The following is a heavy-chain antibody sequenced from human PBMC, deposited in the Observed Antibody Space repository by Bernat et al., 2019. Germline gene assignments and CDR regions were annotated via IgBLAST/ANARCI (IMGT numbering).Heavy chain of an antibody. CDR2: INHSGST. CDR3: ARLPFTGDRGRGTFDI. J-gene: IGHJ3*02. D-gene: IGHD7-27*01. Sequence: QVQLQQWGAGLLKPSETLSLTCAVYGGSFSGYYWTWIRQSPEKGLEWIGEINHSGSTNYNPSLKSRVSISVDTSKNQFSLKLSSVTAADTAVYYCARLPFTGDRGRGTFDIWGQGTMVTVSS. CDR1: GGSFSGYY. V-gene: IGHV4-34*01.